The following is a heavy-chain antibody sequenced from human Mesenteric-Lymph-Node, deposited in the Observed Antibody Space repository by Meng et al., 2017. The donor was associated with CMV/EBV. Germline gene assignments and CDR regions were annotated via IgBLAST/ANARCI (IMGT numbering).Heavy chain of an antibody. CDR1: GFTFSSYA. D-gene: IGHD1-26*01. CDR3: ARAGRDMGDAFDI. V-gene: IGHV3-23*01. Sequence: GGSLRLSCTGSGFTFSSYAMTWVRQAPGKGLEWVSANAGSGGSPAYADSVKGRFAISRDNFKNTLYLQMNNLRAEDTAIYYCARAGRDMGDAFDIWGQGTMVTVSS. J-gene: IGHJ3*02. CDR2: NAGSGGSP.